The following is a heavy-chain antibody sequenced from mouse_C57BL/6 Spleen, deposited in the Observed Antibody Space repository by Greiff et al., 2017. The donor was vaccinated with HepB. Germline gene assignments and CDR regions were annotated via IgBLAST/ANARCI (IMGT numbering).Heavy chain of an antibody. CDR2: INPSSGYT. CDR3: ARSPDYYYGSSYGWYFDV. D-gene: IGHD1-1*01. Sequence: VQLQQSGAELARPGASVKMSCKASGYTFTSYTMHWVKQRPGLGLEWIGYINPSSGYTKYNQKFKDKATLTADKSSSTAYMQLSSLTSEDSAVYYCARSPDYYYGSSYGWYFDVWGTGTTVTVSS. J-gene: IGHJ1*03. V-gene: IGHV1-4*01. CDR1: GYTFTSYT.